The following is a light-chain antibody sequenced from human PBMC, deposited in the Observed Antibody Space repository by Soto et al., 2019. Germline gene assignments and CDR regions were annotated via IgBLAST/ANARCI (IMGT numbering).Light chain of an antibody. V-gene: IGLV1-51*02. CDR1: SSNIGNNY. Sequence: QSVLTHPPSVSAAPGQTVTISCSGSSSNIGNNYVSWYQQLPGTAPKLLIYENNKRPSGIPDRFSGSKSGTSATLGITGLQTGDEADYYCGTWDSSLSSVVFGGGTKVTVL. CDR3: GTWDSSLSSVV. J-gene: IGLJ2*01. CDR2: ENN.